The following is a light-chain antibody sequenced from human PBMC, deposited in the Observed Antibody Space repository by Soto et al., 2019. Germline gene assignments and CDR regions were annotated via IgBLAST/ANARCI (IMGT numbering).Light chain of an antibody. CDR1: QSVSSN. CDR3: QQYNDWPYT. V-gene: IGKV3-15*01. J-gene: IGKJ2*01. CDR2: GAS. Sequence: IVMTQSPVTLSMSPGERDTLTCRASQSVSSNLAWYQQKPGQAPRLLIYGASTRATGIPARFSGSGSGTEFTLTISSPQSEDFAVYYCQQYNDWPYTFGQGTKVDIK.